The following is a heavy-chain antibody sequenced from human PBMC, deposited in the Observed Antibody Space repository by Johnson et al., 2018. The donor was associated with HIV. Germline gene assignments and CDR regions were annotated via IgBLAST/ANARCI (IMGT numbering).Heavy chain of an antibody. CDR1: GFTFSSYW. CDR2: INHDASEK. CDR3: ATTNNIALPGYV. J-gene: IGHJ3*01. V-gene: IGHV3-7*05. Sequence: VQLVESGGGLVQPGGSLRLSCAASGFTFSSYWMHWVRQAPGKGLEWVANINHDASEKYYVDSVKGRFTISRDNAKNSVSLQMNSLRAEDTALYYCATTNNIALPGYVWGQGTMVTVSS. D-gene: IGHD3-3*02.